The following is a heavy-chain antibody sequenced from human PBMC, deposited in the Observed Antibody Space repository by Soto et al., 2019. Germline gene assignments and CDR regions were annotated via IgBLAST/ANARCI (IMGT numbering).Heavy chain of an antibody. J-gene: IGHJ4*02. D-gene: IGHD2-2*01. CDR2: IDHSGST. Sequence: SETLSLTCTVSDDSINGLGYYWTWIRQHPGKGLEWIGNIDHSGSTSYNPTLRGRVTISIDRSKNQFSLKLSSVTAADTAVYYYARVPDYWGQRILVTVSS. V-gene: IGHV4-30-2*01. CDR1: DDSINGLGYY. CDR3: ARVPDY.